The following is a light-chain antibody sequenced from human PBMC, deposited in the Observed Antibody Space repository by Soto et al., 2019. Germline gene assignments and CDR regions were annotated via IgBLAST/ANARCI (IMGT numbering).Light chain of an antibody. CDR2: EAS. V-gene: IGKV1-5*03. CDR3: QQCDRYPYT. Sequence: DIQMTQSPSTLSASVRDRVTITCRASQSISNWLAWYQQKPGKAPKLLIYEASSLESGVPSRFSGSGSGTECTLTISSLQPDDFATYYCQQCDRYPYTFCQGTKLEIK. J-gene: IGKJ2*01. CDR1: QSISNW.